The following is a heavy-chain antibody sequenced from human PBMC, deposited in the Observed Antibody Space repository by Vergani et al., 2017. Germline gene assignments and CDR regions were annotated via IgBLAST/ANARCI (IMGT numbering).Heavy chain of an antibody. CDR2: IYSGGST. V-gene: IGHV3-66*01. CDR3: ARERWGSSGWTDGDAFDI. Sequence: EVQLVESGGGLVQPGGSLRLSCAASGFTVSSNYMSWVRQAPGKGLEWVSVIYSGGSTYYADSVKGRFTISRDNSNNTLYLQMNSLRAEDTAVYYCARERWGSSGWTDGDAFDIWGQGTMVTVSS. CDR1: GFTVSSNY. D-gene: IGHD6-19*01. J-gene: IGHJ3*02.